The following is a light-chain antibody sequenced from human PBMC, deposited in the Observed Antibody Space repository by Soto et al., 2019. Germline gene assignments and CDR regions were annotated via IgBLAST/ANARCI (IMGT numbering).Light chain of an antibody. CDR1: SSDVGGYNY. CDR3: SSYTSTTNVV. CDR2: DVS. V-gene: IGLV2-14*01. Sequence: QSVLTQPASVSGSPGQSITISCTGTSSDVGGYNYVSWYQQYPGKAPKLMIYDVSNRPSGVSNRFSGSKSGNTASLTISGLQAEDEADYYCSSYTSTTNVVFGGGTQLTVL. J-gene: IGLJ2*01.